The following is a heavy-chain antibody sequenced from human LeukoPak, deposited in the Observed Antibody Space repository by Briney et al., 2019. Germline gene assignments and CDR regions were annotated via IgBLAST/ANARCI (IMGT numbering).Heavy chain of an antibody. D-gene: IGHD1-1*01. Sequence: GASVKVSCKASGYSFTSYGISWVRQAPGQGLEWMGWITTYNGNTNYAQKLQGRVTMTTDTSTSTAYMELRSLRSEDTAVYYCARDPATGSHDAFDIWGQGTMVTVSS. V-gene: IGHV1-18*01. J-gene: IGHJ3*02. CDR1: GYSFTSYG. CDR3: ARDPATGSHDAFDI. CDR2: ITTYNGNT.